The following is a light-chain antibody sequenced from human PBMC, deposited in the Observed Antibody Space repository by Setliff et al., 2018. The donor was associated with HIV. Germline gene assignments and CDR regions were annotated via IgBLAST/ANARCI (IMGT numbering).Light chain of an antibody. CDR1: NIGCKS. V-gene: IGLV3-21*03. Sequence: SYELTQPPSVSVAPGKTARITCGGNNIGCKSVHWYQQKPGQAPVLVVYDNGDRPSGIPERFSGSNSGNTATLTISRVEAGDEADFYCQVWDSRSHHFVFGTGTKVTVL. CDR2: DNG. CDR3: QVWDSRSHHFV. J-gene: IGLJ1*01.